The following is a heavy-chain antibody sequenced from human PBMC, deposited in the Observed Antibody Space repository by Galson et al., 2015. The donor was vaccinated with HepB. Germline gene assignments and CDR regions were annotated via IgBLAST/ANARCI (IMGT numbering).Heavy chain of an antibody. Sequence: SVKVSCKASGGTFSSYTISWVRQAPGQGLEWMGRIIPILGIANYAQKFQGRVTITADKSTSTAYMELSSLRSEDTAVYYCARDLGKTPYGAGYFDLWGRGTLVTVSS. CDR2: IIPILGIA. CDR3: ARDLGKTPYGAGYFDL. V-gene: IGHV1-69*04. D-gene: IGHD4-17*01. J-gene: IGHJ2*01. CDR1: GGTFSSYT.